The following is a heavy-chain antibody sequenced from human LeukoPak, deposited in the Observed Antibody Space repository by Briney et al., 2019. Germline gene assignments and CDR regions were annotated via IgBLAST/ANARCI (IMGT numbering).Heavy chain of an antibody. D-gene: IGHD2-21*02. CDR3: TRHAYCGGDCYADI. CDR2: IYYSGGT. V-gene: IGHV4-59*08. J-gene: IGHJ3*02. CDR1: GGSISSSY. Sequence: PSETLSLTCTVSGGSISSSYWSWIRQPPGKGLEWIGYIYYSGGTNCNPSLKSRVAISVDTSKNQFSLKLSSVTAADTAVYYCTRHAYCGGDCYADIWGQGTMVTVSS.